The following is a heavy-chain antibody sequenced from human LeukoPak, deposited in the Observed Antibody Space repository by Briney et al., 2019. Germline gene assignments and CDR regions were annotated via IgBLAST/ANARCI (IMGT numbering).Heavy chain of an antibody. Sequence: GGSLRLSCAASGFTFSSYAMHWVRQAPGKGLEWVAVISYDGSNKYYADSVKGRFTISRDNSKNTLYLQMNSLRAEDTAVYYCARGWIMITFGGVFFDYWGQGTLVTVSS. V-gene: IGHV3-30*04. D-gene: IGHD3-16*01. CDR1: GFTFSSYA. J-gene: IGHJ4*02. CDR3: ARGWIMITFGGVFFDY. CDR2: ISYDGSNK.